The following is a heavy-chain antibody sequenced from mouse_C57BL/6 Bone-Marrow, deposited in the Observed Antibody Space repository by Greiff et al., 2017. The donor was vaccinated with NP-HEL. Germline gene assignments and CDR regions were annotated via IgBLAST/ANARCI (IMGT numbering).Heavy chain of an antibody. CDR3: TPIYYDYDGFAY. CDR2: IRLKSDNYAT. CDR1: GFTFSNYW. Sequence: DVKLVESGGGLVQPGGSMKLSCVASGFTFSNYWMNWVRQSPEKGLEWVAQIRLKSDNYATHYAESVKGRFTISRDDSKSSVYLQMNNLRAEDTGIYYCTPIYYDYDGFAYWGQGTLVTVSA. J-gene: IGHJ3*01. D-gene: IGHD2-4*01. V-gene: IGHV6-3*01.